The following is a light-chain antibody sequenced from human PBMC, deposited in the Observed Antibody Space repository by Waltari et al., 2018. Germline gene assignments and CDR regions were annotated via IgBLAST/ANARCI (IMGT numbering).Light chain of an antibody. V-gene: IGLV2-8*01. CDR3: SSYAHNNHFV. Sequence: QSVLPQPPSATGSPGQSVTISCTGTNSDVGAYNYVSWYQQHPGKVPKLLIYEVTKRPSGVPDRFSGSKSGNTASLTVSGLQADDEADYYCSSYAHNNHFVFGTGTKVTVL. CDR2: EVT. CDR1: NSDVGAYNY. J-gene: IGLJ1*01.